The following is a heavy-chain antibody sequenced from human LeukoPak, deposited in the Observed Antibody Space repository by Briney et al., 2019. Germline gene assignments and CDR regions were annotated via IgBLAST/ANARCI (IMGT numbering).Heavy chain of an antibody. J-gene: IGHJ4*02. D-gene: IGHD5-18*01. V-gene: IGHV3-74*01. Sequence: GGSLRLSCAGSGFTFSSYWMHWVRQVPGEGVVWVSRINSDGGATSYAGSVRGRFTISRDNAKNTLHLQMSSLRPEDTAVYYCARGSGSTVMDYWGQGTLVTVSS. CDR3: ARGSGSTVMDY. CDR1: GFTFSSYW. CDR2: INSDGGAT.